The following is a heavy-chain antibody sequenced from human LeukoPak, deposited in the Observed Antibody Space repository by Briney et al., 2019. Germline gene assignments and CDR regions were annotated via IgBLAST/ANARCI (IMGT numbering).Heavy chain of an antibody. J-gene: IGHJ5*02. D-gene: IGHD2-15*01. CDR1: GYTLTELS. Sequence: GASVKVSCTVSGYTLTELSMHWVRQAPGKGLEWMGGFDPEDGETIYAQKFQGRVTMTEDTSTDTAYMELSNLRSEDTAVYYCATDLGACSGGSCYSVGWFDPWGQGTLVTVSS. CDR3: ATDLGACSGGSCYSVGWFDP. CDR2: FDPEDGET. V-gene: IGHV1-24*01.